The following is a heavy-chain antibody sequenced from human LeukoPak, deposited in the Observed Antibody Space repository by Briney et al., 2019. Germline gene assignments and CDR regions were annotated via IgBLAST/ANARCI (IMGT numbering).Heavy chain of an antibody. D-gene: IGHD2-2*01. Sequence: ALVKVSCKASGGTFSSYAISWVRQAPGQGLEWMGGIIPIFGTANYAQKFQGRVTITTDESTSTAYMELSSLRSEDTAVYYCARDRYCSSTSCYFRAFDIWGQGTMVTVSS. J-gene: IGHJ3*02. CDR1: GGTFSSYA. CDR2: IIPIFGTA. V-gene: IGHV1-69*05. CDR3: ARDRYCSSTSCYFRAFDI.